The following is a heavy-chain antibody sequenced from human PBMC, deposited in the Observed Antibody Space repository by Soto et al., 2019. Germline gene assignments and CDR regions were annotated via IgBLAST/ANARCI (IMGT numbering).Heavy chain of an antibody. J-gene: IGHJ6*02. Sequence: QVQLVQSGAEVKNPGASVKVSCKASGYTFTSYGISWVRQAPGQGLEWMGWISAYNGNTNYAQKLQGRVTMTTDTSTSTAYMELRSLRSDDTAVYYCARDQNYDFWSGYGYYYGMDVWGQGTTVTVSS. V-gene: IGHV1-18*01. CDR3: ARDQNYDFWSGYGYYYGMDV. CDR2: ISAYNGNT. D-gene: IGHD3-3*01. CDR1: GYTFTSYG.